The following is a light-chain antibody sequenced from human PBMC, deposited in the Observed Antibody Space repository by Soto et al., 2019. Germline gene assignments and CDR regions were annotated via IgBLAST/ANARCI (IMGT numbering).Light chain of an antibody. CDR3: SSYLSSSTCYV. CDR2: DVS. CDR1: SSDVGGYNY. Sequence: QSALTQPTSVSRSPGQSITISCTGTSSDVGGYNYVSWYQQHPGKAPKLMIYDVSNRPSGVSNRCSGSKSGNTASLTISGLQAEDEAHYYCSSYLSSSTCYVFGTGTKGTVL. V-gene: IGLV2-14*01. J-gene: IGLJ1*01.